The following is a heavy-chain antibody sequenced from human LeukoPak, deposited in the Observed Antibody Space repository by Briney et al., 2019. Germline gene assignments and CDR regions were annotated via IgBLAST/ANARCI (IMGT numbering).Heavy chain of an antibody. J-gene: IGHJ3*02. CDR3: ARGSASRLLRPNDAFDI. D-gene: IGHD2-15*01. CDR2: INPNSGGT. CDR1: GYTFTGYY. Sequence: ASVKVSCKASGYTFTGYYMHWVRQAPGQGLEWMGWINPNSGGTNYAQKFQGRVTMTRDTSISTAYMELSRLRSDDTAVYYCARGSASRLLRPNDAFDIWGQGTMVTVSS. V-gene: IGHV1-2*02.